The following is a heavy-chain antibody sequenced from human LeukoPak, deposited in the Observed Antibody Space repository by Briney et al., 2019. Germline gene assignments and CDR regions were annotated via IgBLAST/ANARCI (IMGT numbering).Heavy chain of an antibody. CDR1: GGSISSYY. CDR3: ARQHAQKEDDSSGQRRVLNFDY. J-gene: IGHJ4*02. Sequence: SETLSLTCTVSGGSISSYYWSWIRQPPGKGLEWIGYIYYSGSTNYNPSLKSRVTISVDTSKNQFSLKLSSVTAADTAVYYCARQHAQKEDDSSGQRRVLNFDYWGQGTLVTVSS. V-gene: IGHV4-59*08. CDR2: IYYSGST. D-gene: IGHD3-22*01.